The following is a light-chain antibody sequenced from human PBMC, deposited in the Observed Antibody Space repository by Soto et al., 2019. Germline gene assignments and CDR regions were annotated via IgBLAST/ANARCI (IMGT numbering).Light chain of an antibody. CDR1: SSDVGGYNY. Sequence: QSDLTQPASVSGSPGQSITISCTGTSSDVGGYNYVSWYQQHPGKAPKLMIYDVSNRPSGVSNRFSGPKSANTASLTISGLQAEDETEYYCSSYTSSSTRVFGTGTKLTVL. CDR3: SSYTSSSTRV. J-gene: IGLJ1*01. CDR2: DVS. V-gene: IGLV2-14*01.